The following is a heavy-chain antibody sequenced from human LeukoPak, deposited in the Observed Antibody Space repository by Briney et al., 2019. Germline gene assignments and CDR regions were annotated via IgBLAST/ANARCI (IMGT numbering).Heavy chain of an antibody. CDR1: GGSISSYY. CDR2: IYYSGST. Sequence: SETLSLTCTVSGGSISSYYWSWIRQPPGKGLEWIGYIYYSGSTNYNPSLKSRVTISVDTSKNQFSLKQSSVTAADTAVYYCARDSGYDSSGYYATLGYWGQGTLVTVSS. CDR3: ARDSGYDSSGYYATLGY. J-gene: IGHJ4*02. D-gene: IGHD3-22*01. V-gene: IGHV4-59*01.